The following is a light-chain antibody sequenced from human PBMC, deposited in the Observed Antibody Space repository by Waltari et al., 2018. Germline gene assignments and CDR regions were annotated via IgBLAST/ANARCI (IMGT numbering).Light chain of an antibody. V-gene: IGKV4-1*01. J-gene: IGKJ3*01. CDR3: QQYHTSPFT. CDR1: QSIIHSHHGQSY. Sequence: DIVMAQSPDSLAVSLGEKATINCKSSQSIIHSHHGQSYLAWYQHKPGPPPKLRIHWASTRESGVPDRFSGSGSGTDFTLTISSLQAEDVAIYYCQQYHTSPFTFGPGTKVDI. CDR2: WAS.